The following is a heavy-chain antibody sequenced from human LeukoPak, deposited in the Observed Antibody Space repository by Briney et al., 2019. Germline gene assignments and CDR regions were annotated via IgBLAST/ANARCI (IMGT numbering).Heavy chain of an antibody. Sequence: ASVKVSCKASGGTFSSYAISWVRQAPGQGLEWMGRINTNTGNPTYAQGFTGRFVFSLDTSVSTAYLQISSLKAEDTAVYCCARNRAAGSSGTGYWGQGTLVTVSS. CDR3: ARNRAAGSSGTGY. V-gene: IGHV7-4-1*02. J-gene: IGHJ4*02. CDR2: INTNTGNP. D-gene: IGHD6-13*01. CDR1: GGTFSSYA.